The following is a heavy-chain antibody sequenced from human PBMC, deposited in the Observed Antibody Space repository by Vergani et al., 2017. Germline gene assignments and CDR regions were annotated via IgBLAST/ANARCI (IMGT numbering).Heavy chain of an antibody. CDR3: ARDRLFCSGGSCYPNWFDP. CDR2: IIPILGIA. Sequence: QVQLVHSGAEVKKPGSSVKVSCKASGGTFSSYTISWVRQAPGQGLEWMGRIIPILGIANYAQKFQGRVTITADKSTSTAYMELSSLRSEDTAVYYCARDRLFCSGGSCYPNWFDPWGQGTRVTVSS. V-gene: IGHV1-69*04. CDR1: GGTFSSYT. J-gene: IGHJ5*02. D-gene: IGHD2-15*01.